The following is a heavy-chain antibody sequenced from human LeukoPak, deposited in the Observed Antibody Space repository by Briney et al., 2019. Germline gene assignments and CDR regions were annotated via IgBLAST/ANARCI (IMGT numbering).Heavy chain of an antibody. V-gene: IGHV3-9*01. D-gene: IGHD2-21*01. CDR3: AKGVVA. CDR2: ISWNSGSI. J-gene: IGHJ3*01. Sequence: GGSLRLSCAASGFTFDDYAMHWVRQAPGKGLEWVSGISWNSGSIGYADSVKGRFTISRDNAKNSLYLQMNSLRAEDTALYYCAKGVVAWGQGTMVTVSS. CDR1: GFTFDDYA.